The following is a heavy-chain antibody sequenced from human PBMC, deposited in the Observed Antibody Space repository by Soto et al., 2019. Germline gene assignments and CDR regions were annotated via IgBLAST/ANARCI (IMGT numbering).Heavy chain of an antibody. CDR3: AREYSSGWSPYYYYYGMDV. CDR1: CGSVSNRSYY. V-gene: IGHV4-61*01. CDR2: IYYSGST. D-gene: IGHD6-19*01. Sequence: SETLSLTCTVSCGSVSNRSYYWSLIRQPPGKGLEWIGYIYYSGSTNYNPSLKSRVTISVDTSKNQFSLKLSSVTAADAAVYYCAREYSSGWSPYYYYYGMDVWGQGTTVTVSS. J-gene: IGHJ6*02.